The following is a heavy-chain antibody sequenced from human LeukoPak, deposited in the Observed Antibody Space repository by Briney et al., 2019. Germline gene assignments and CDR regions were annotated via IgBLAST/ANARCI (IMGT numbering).Heavy chain of an antibody. D-gene: IGHD3-10*01. CDR2: FDPEDGET. J-gene: IGHJ4*02. CDR1: GHTLTELS. V-gene: IGHV1-24*01. Sequence: ASVKVSCKVSGHTLTELSMHWVRQAPGKGLEWMGGFDPEDGETIYAQKFQGRVTMTEDTSTDTTYMELSSLRSEDTAVYYCATGGSGSIDYWGQGTLVTVSS. CDR3: ATGGSGSIDY.